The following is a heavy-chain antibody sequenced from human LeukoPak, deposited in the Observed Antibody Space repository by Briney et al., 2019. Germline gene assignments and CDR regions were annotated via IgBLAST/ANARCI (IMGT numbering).Heavy chain of an antibody. CDR3: ARDPYSGNYGDYYYYYMDV. D-gene: IGHD1-26*01. CDR2: INHSGST. V-gene: IGHV4-34*01. J-gene: IGHJ6*03. CDR1: GGSFSVYF. Sequence: SETLSLTCAVYGGSFSVYFWSWIRQPPGKGLEWMGEINHSGSTSYNPSLKSRVTISVDTSKNQFSLKLSSVTAADTAVYYCARDPYSGNYGDYYYYYMDVWGKGTTVTISS.